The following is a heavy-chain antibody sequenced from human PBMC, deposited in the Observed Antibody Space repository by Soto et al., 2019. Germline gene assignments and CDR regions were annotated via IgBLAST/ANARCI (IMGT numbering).Heavy chain of an antibody. J-gene: IGHJ5*02. V-gene: IGHV4-4*07. CDR3: ARGQRFSDWFDP. CDR2: VYSSGGT. CDR1: GGSMSSYS. D-gene: IGHD3-3*01. Sequence: SETLSLTCTVSGGSMSSYSWTWIRQPAGKGLEWIGRVYSSGGTHYSPSLKSRVTISLDTSKNQFSLRLLSVTDADTAVYFCARGQRFSDWFDPWGQGTLVTVSS.